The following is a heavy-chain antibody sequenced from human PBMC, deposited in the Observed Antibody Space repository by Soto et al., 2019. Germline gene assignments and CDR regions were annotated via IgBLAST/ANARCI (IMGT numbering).Heavy chain of an antibody. D-gene: IGHD3-22*01. CDR2: ISAYNGNT. CDR3: ASDHTVSYYYDSSGHAFDI. Sequence: SVKVSCKASGYTFTSYGISWVRQAPGQGLEWMGWISAYNGNTNYAQKLQGRVTMTTDTSTSTAYMELRSLRSDDTAVYYCASDHTVSYYYDSSGHAFDIWGQGTMVTVSS. J-gene: IGHJ3*02. CDR1: GYTFTSYG. V-gene: IGHV1-18*04.